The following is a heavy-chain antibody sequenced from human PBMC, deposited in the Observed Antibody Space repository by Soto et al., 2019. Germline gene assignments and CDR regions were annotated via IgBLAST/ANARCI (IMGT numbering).Heavy chain of an antibody. CDR3: ARLTSYYYYGMDV. CDR2: IYYSGST. J-gene: IGHJ6*02. V-gene: IGHV4-59*08. D-gene: IGHD2-2*01. CDR1: GGSISNYY. Sequence: SETLSLTCIVSGGSISNYYWSWIRQPPGKGLEWIGYIYYSGSTNYNPSLTSRVTISVDTSKNQFSLKLSSVTAADTAVYYCARLTSYYYYGMDVWGQGTTVTVS.